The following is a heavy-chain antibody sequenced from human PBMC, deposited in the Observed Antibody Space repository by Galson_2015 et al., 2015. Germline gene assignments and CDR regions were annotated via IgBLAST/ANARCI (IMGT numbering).Heavy chain of an antibody. D-gene: IGHD5-18*01. Sequence: SETLSLTCTVSGGSISSSSYYWGWIRQPPGKGLEWIGSIYYSGSTYYNPSLKSRVTISVDTSKNQFSLKLSSVTAADTAVYYCARLQLYYFDYGGQGTLVTVSS. CDR3: ARLQLYYFDY. J-gene: IGHJ4*02. V-gene: IGHV4-39*01. CDR2: IYYSGST. CDR1: GGSISSSSYY.